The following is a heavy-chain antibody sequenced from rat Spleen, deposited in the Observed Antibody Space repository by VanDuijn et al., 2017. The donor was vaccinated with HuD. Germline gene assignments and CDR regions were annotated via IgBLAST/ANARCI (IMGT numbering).Heavy chain of an antibody. J-gene: IGHJ2*01. Sequence: EVQLVESGGGLVQPGRSLKLSCVASGFTFSGYWMYWLRQAPGKGLEWVSSINTDGGSTYYPDSVKGRFTISRDNAKNTQYLQMDSLRSEDTATYYCATQGITAPHFDYWGQGVMVTVSS. D-gene: IGHD1-4*01. CDR3: ATQGITAPHFDY. V-gene: IGHV5-58*01. CDR2: INTDGGST. CDR1: GFTFSGYW.